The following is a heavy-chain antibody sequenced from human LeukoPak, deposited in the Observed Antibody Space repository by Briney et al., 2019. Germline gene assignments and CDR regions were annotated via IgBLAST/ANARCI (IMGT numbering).Heavy chain of an antibody. CDR3: ARIQPTTYYYYYGMDV. CDR2: IYPGDSDT. V-gene: IGHV5-51*01. Sequence: GESLKISCKGSGYSFTSYWIGWVRQMPGKGLEWMGIIYPGDSDTRYSPSFQGQVTISADKSISTAYLQWSSLKASDTAMYYCARIQPTTYYYYYGMDVWGQGATVTVSS. J-gene: IGHJ6*02. CDR1: GYSFTSYW. D-gene: IGHD1-1*01.